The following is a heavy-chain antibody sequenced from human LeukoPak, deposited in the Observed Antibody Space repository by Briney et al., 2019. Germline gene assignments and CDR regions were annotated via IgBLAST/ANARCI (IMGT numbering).Heavy chain of an antibody. CDR1: GFTFSSYA. CDR3: ARDIAAVPY. Sequence: PGGSLRLSCAASGFTFSSYAMHWVRQAPGKGLEWVAVISYDGSNKYYADSVKGRFTISRDNSKNTLYLQMNSLRAEDTALYYCARDIAAVPYWGQGTLVTVSS. CDR2: ISYDGSNK. J-gene: IGHJ4*02. V-gene: IGHV3-30*04. D-gene: IGHD6-13*01.